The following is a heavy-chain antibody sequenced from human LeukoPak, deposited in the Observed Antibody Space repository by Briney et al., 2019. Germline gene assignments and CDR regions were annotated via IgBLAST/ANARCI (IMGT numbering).Heavy chain of an antibody. CDR1: GGSISSYY. D-gene: IGHD3-22*01. J-gene: IGHJ4*02. Sequence: ASETLSLTCTVSGGSISSYYWSWIRQPPGKGLEWIGYIYYSGSTNYNPSLKSRVTISVDTSKNQFSLKLSSVTAADTAVYYCARGWDYYDSSGYYSSFDYWGQGTLVTVSS. CDR3: ARGWDYYDSSGYYSSFDY. CDR2: IYYSGST. V-gene: IGHV4-59*01.